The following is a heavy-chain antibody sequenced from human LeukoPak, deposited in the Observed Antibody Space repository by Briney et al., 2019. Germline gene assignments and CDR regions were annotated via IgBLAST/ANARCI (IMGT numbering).Heavy chain of an antibody. CDR3: ARGATVAVAGVIVVY. Sequence: ASVKVSCKASGYTFSAYYMHWVRQTPGQGRERMGWINPNSGGTNYAQRFQGRVTMTSPTSIRTAYMELRRLRSDDTAVYYCARGATVAVAGVIVVYWGQGSLVTVSS. CDR2: INPNSGGT. D-gene: IGHD6-19*01. CDR1: GYTFSAYY. V-gene: IGHV1-2*02. J-gene: IGHJ4*02.